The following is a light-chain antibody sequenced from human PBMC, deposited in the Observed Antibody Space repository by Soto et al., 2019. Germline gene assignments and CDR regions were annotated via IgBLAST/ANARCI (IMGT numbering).Light chain of an antibody. CDR1: QSVSRY. CDR3: QQRSNWPHT. J-gene: IGKJ2*01. CDR2: GAS. Sequence: EIVLTQSPATLSLSPGERATLSCRASQSVSRYLDWYQQKSGQAPRLLIYGASNRATGIPARFSGSGSGTDFTLTISSLEPEDFAVYYCQQRSNWPHTFGQGTKLEIK. V-gene: IGKV3-11*01.